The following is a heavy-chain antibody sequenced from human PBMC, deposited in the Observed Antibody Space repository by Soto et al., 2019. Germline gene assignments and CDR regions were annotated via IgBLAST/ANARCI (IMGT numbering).Heavy chain of an antibody. D-gene: IGHD1-26*01. Sequence: EVQLLESGGGLVQPGGSLRLSCAASGFTFSSNAMRWVRQAPGKGLEWVSAISGSGDSTYYADSMKGRFTVSRDNSKITLYLQMTGLRAEDTAVYDCARRVSGSYYDYWGQGTLVNVSS. V-gene: IGHV3-23*01. CDR1: GFTFSSNA. CDR3: ARRVSGSYYDY. J-gene: IGHJ4*02. CDR2: ISGSGDST.